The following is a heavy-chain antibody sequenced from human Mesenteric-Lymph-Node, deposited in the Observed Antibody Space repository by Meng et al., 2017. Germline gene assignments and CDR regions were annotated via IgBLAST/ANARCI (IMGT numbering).Heavy chain of an antibody. CDR2: INWNGGST. D-gene: IGHD6-13*01. J-gene: IGHJ6*02. Sequence: GGSLRLSCAASGFTFDDYGMSWVRQAPGKGLEGVSGINWNGGSTGYADSVKGRFTISRDNSKNTLYLQMNSLRAEDTAVYYCAKDVASSSWYWGYYYGMDVWGQGTMVTVSS. V-gene: IGHV3-20*04. CDR3: AKDVASSSWYWGYYYGMDV. CDR1: GFTFDDYG.